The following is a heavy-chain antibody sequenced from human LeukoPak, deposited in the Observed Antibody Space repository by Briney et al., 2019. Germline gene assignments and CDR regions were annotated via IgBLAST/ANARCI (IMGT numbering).Heavy chain of an antibody. CDR2: IIPIFGTA. Sequence: SVKVSCKASGGTFSSYAISWVRQAPGQGLEWMGGIIPIFGTASYAQKFQGRVTITADESTSTAYMELSSLRSEDTAVYYCARAAMVRVNWFDPWGQGTLVTVSS. D-gene: IGHD3-10*01. J-gene: IGHJ5*02. CDR1: GGTFSSYA. V-gene: IGHV1-69*13. CDR3: ARAAMVRVNWFDP.